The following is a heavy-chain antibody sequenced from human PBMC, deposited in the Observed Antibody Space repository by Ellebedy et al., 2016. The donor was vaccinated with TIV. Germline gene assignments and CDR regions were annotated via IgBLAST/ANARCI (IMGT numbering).Heavy chain of an antibody. CDR1: GDTFNSYA. Sequence: AASVKVSCKASGDTFNSYAISWVRQAPGQGLEWMGGIIPIFGTANYAQKFQGRVTITADESTSTDYMELSSLRSEDTAVYYCASGRTTISTWHYYGLDVWGQGTTVTVSS. J-gene: IGHJ6*02. D-gene: IGHD4-11*01. CDR2: IIPIFGTA. CDR3: ASGRTTISTWHYYGLDV. V-gene: IGHV1-69*13.